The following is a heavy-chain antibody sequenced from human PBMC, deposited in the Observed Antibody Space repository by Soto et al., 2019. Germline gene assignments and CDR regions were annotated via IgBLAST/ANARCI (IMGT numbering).Heavy chain of an antibody. CDR1: GGSISSSSYY. D-gene: IGHD1-20*01. J-gene: IGHJ4*02. CDR2: IYYSGST. V-gene: IGHV4-39*01. CDR3: ASGITETVDY. Sequence: QLQLQESGPGLVKPSETLSLTCTVSGGSISSSSYYWGWIRQPPGKGLEWIGSIYYSGSTYYNPSLKCRVTISVDTSKNQFSLKLSSVTAADTAVYYCASGITETVDYWGQGTLVTVSS.